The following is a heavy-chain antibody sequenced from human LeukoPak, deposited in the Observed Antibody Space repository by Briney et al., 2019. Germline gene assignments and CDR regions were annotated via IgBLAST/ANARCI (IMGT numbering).Heavy chain of an antibody. CDR2: INSDGINT. J-gene: IGHJ5*02. Sequence: GGSLGLSCAASGFTFSNYWMHWVRQAPGKGLVWVSRINSDGINTSYADSVKGRFTISRDNAKNTLNLQMNSLRAEDTAVYYCARDLGQYYDTSDNWFDPWGQGTLVTVSS. CDR1: GFTFSNYW. CDR3: ARDLGQYYDTSDNWFDP. V-gene: IGHV3-74*01. D-gene: IGHD3-22*01.